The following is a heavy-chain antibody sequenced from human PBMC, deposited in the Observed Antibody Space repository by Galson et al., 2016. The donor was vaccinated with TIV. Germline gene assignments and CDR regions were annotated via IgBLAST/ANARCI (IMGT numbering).Heavy chain of an antibody. CDR2: ISWNSGTT. CDR3: AKGQLRAARRFYYMDV. D-gene: IGHD2-2*01. J-gene: IGHJ6*03. V-gene: IGHV3-9*01. Sequence: SLRLSCAASGFTFDDYAMHWVRQVPGKGLEWVSVISWNSGTTVYAASATGRFIISSDNAKNSLYLQMDSLRAEDTALYYCAKGQLRAARRFYYMDVWGKGTTVTVSS. CDR1: GFTFDDYA.